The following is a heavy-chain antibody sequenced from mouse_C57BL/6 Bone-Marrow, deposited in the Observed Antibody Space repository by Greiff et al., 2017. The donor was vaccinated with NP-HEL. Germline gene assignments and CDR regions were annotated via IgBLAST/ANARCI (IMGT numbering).Heavy chain of an antibody. Sequence: QVQLQQSGAELVRPGASVTLSCKASGYTFTDYEMHWVKQTPVHGLEWIGAIDPETGGTAYNQKFKGKAILTADKSSSTAYMELRSLTSEDSAVYYGTSERITTVESGIIDAMDYWGQGTSVTVSS. J-gene: IGHJ4*01. CDR3: TSERITTVESGIIDAMDY. V-gene: IGHV1-15*01. CDR1: GYTFTDYE. D-gene: IGHD1-1*01. CDR2: IDPETGGT.